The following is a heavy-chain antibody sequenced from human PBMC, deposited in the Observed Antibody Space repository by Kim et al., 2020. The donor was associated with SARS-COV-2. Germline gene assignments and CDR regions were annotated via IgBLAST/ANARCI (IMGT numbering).Heavy chain of an antibody. V-gene: IGHV1-18*01. CDR3: ARFIVVVVAANYYYYMDV. J-gene: IGHJ6*03. CDR1: GYTFTSYG. Sequence: ASVKVSCKASGYTFTSYGISWVRQAPGQGLEWMGWISAYNGNTNYAQKLQGRVTMTTDTSTSTAYMELRSLRSDDTAVYYCARFIVVVVAANYYYYMDVWGKGTTVTVSS. CDR2: ISAYNGNT. D-gene: IGHD2-15*01.